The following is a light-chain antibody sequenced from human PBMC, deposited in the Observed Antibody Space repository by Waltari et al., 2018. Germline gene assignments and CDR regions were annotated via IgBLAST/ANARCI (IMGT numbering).Light chain of an antibody. J-gene: IGLJ3*02. CDR2: DVT. CDR1: GSDVGDFNS. CDR3: CSYAGIWV. V-gene: IGLV2-11*01. Sequence: QSALTQPRSVSGSPGQSVTISCAGTGSDVGDFNSVSWYQQHPGKAPKLGIFDVTKRPSGVPDRFSGSTSGTSASLTVSGLQAEDEADYYCCSYAGIWVFGGGTKLTVL.